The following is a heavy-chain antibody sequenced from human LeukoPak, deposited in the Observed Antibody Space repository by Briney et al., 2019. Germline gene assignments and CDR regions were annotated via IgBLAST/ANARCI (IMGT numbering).Heavy chain of an antibody. Sequence: GGSLRLSCAASGFTFSSYGMSWIRQAPGKGLEWVSAISGSGGSTYYADSVKGRFTISRDNSKNTLYLQMNSLRAEDTAVYYCAKDLRGSGSLYVPHPWGQGTLVTVSS. CDR3: AKDLRGSGSLYVPHP. CDR1: GFTFSSYG. D-gene: IGHD3-10*01. CDR2: ISGSGGST. J-gene: IGHJ5*02. V-gene: IGHV3-23*01.